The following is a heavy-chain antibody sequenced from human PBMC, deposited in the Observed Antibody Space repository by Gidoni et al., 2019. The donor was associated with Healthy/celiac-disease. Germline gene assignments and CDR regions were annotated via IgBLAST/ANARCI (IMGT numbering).Heavy chain of an antibody. D-gene: IGHD3-22*01. CDR1: GFTFSSYA. Sequence: EVQLLESGGGLVQRGGSLRLSCAASGFTFSSYAMSWVRQAPGKGLEWVSAISGSGGSTYYADSVKGRFTISRDNSKNTLYLQMNSLRAEDTAVYYCAKSLSVGVEMIVVAIFDYWGQGTLVTVSS. CDR2: ISGSGGST. J-gene: IGHJ4*02. V-gene: IGHV3-23*01. CDR3: AKSLSVGVEMIVVAIFDY.